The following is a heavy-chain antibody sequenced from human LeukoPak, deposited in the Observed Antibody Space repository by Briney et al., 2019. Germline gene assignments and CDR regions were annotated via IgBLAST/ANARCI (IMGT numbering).Heavy chain of an antibody. CDR2: VYHSGST. V-gene: IGHV4-39*01. CDR1: GGSISSSSHY. CDR3: ARHSFYSTAYNWFDP. J-gene: IGHJ5*02. Sequence: SETLSLTCTVSGGSISSSSHYWGWIRQPPGKGLEWIGSVYHSGSTYYNPSLKSRVTISADASKNQFSLKLSSVTAADTAVYYCARHSFYSTAYNWFDPWGQGTLVTVSS. D-gene: IGHD4-11*01.